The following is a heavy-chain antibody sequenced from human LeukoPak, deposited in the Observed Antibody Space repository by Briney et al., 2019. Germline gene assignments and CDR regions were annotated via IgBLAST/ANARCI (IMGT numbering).Heavy chain of an antibody. Sequence: GGSLRLSCAASEFTFISYAVHWVRQAPGKGLEWVANIKEDGSEKRDVDSVKGRFTISRDNAKNSLYLQMNSLRVEDTAVYYCVRDKLVGPSRLDHWGQGTLVTVSS. CDR1: EFTFISYA. J-gene: IGHJ4*02. V-gene: IGHV3-7*01. CDR3: VRDKLVGPSRLDH. D-gene: IGHD1-26*01. CDR2: IKEDGSEK.